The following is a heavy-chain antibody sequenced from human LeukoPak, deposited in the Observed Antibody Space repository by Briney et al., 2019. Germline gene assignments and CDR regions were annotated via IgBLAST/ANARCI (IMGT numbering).Heavy chain of an antibody. J-gene: IGHJ4*02. D-gene: IGHD3-10*01. V-gene: IGHV4-39*07. Sequence: SETLSLTCTVSGGSIIGNSYSWGWIRQPQGKGLEWIGSIYGSGSTSYNPSLKSRVTISVDTSKNQFSLKMNSVTAADTAVYYCARGQWFRAFWSRGTPVTVSS. CDR3: ARGQWFRAF. CDR2: IYGSGST. CDR1: GGSIIGNSYS.